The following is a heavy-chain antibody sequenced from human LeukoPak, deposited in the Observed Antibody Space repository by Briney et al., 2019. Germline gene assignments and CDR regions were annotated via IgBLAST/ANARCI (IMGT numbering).Heavy chain of an antibody. V-gene: IGHV4-59*12. J-gene: IGHJ5*02. Sequence: SETLSLTCTVSGGSISNYYWSWIRQPPGKGLEWIGYIYYSGSTISYGGSTNYNPSLKSRVTISVDTSKNQFSLRLTSVTAADMAVYCCARASPTTNKGAYGWFDPWGQGTLVTVSS. CDR3: ARASPTTNKGAYGWFDP. CDR1: GGSISNYY. CDR2: IYYSGSTISYGGST. D-gene: IGHD1-14*01.